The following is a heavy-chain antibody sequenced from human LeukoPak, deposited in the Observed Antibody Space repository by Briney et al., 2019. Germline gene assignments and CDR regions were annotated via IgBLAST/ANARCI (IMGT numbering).Heavy chain of an antibody. CDR2: INPSTGGT. Sequence: ASVKVSCKASGYXFTGYYIHWVRQTPGQGLEWMGWINPSTGGTMYAQKFQGRVTVTRDTSISTAYMDLRSLRSDDTAVYYCARNSPGDRFDYWGQGTLLTVSS. CDR1: GYXFTGYY. J-gene: IGHJ4*02. V-gene: IGHV1-2*02. D-gene: IGHD2-2*01. CDR3: ARNSPGDRFDY.